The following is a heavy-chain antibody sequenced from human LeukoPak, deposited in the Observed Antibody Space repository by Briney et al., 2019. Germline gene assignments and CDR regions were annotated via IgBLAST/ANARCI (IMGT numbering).Heavy chain of an antibody. J-gene: IGHJ4*02. Sequence: GESLKISCKTSGYTFTTSWIAWVRQASGKGLEWVGRIRNKVSNYTAAYAASVKGRFTISRDESKNTAYLQMNSLETEDTAVYYCTKLGDYSNSDGGYWGQGTLVTVSS. V-gene: IGHV3-73*01. CDR3: TKLGDYSNSDGGY. D-gene: IGHD4-11*01. CDR2: IRNKVSNYTA. CDR1: GYTFTTSW.